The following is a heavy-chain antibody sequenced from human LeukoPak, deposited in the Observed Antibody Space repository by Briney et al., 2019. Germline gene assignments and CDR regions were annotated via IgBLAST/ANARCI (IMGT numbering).Heavy chain of an antibody. J-gene: IGHJ3*02. D-gene: IGHD1-26*01. V-gene: IGHV3-20*04. CDR1: GFTFDDYG. Sequence: TGGSLRLSCAASGFTFDDYGMSWVRQAPGKGLEWVSGINWNGGSTGYADSVKGRFTISRDNSKNSLYLQMNSLRAEDTAVYYCARLGLDSLAFDIWGQGTMVTVSS. CDR2: INWNGGST. CDR3: ARLGLDSLAFDI.